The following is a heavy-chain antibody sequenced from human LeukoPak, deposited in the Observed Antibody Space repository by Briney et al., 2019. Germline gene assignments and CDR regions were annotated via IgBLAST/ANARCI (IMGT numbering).Heavy chain of an antibody. Sequence: ASVKVSCEASGYTFTGYYMHWVRQAPGQGLEWMGWIKPNSGGANYAQKFQGRVTMTRDTSISTAYMELSRLRSDDTAVYYCARETGRYCSSTSCLSYWGQGTLVTVSS. D-gene: IGHD2-2*01. CDR3: ARETGRYCSSTSCLSY. V-gene: IGHV1-2*02. CDR1: GYTFTGYY. J-gene: IGHJ4*02. CDR2: IKPNSGGA.